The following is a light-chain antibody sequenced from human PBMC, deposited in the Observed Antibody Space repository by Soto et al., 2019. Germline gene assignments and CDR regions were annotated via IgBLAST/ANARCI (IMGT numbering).Light chain of an antibody. CDR2: DAS. Sequence: GDRVTITCRASQTISTWLAWYQQKPGKAPELLIYDASTLESGVPSRFSGSGSGTEFSLTISSLQPDDFATYYCQQYGNLWTFGQGTKVDI. CDR1: QTISTW. J-gene: IGKJ1*01. CDR3: QQYGNLWT. V-gene: IGKV1-5*01.